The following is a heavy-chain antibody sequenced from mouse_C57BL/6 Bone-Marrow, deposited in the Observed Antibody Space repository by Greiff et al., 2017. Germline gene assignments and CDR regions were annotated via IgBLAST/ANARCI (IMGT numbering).Heavy chain of an antibody. CDR2: ISSGSGTI. CDR1: GFTFSDYG. J-gene: IGHJ3*01. V-gene: IGHV5-17*01. Sequence: EVKLMESGGGLVKPGGSLKLSCAASGFTFSDYGMHWVRQAPEKGLEWVAYISSGSGTIYYADTVKGRFTISRENAKNTLFLQMTSLRSEETAMYYCARPWGFAYWGQGTLVTVSA. CDR3: ARPWGFAY.